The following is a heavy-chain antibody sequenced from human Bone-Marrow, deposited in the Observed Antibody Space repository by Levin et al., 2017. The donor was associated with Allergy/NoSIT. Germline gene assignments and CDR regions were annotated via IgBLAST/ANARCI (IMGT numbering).Heavy chain of an antibody. J-gene: IGHJ4*02. D-gene: IGHD3-22*01. CDR1: GFTFSDYY. V-gene: IGHV3-11*01. Sequence: PGESLKISCAASGFTFSDYYMSWIRQAPGKGLEWVSYISSSGSTIYYADSVKGRFTISRDNAKNSLYLQMNSLRAEDTAVYYCARDMEPLIVVVTSPDYWGQGTLVTVSS. CDR2: ISSSGSTI. CDR3: ARDMEPLIVVVTSPDY.